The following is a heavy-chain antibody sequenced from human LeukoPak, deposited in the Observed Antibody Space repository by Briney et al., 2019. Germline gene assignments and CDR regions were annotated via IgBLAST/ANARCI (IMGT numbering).Heavy chain of an antibody. CDR2: ISYDGSNK. CDR1: GFTFSNYG. D-gene: IGHD1-26*01. J-gene: IGHJ4*02. Sequence: GRSLRLSCAASGFTFSNYGMHWVRQVPGKGLEWVAVISYDGSNKYYADSVKGRFTISRDNSKNTLYLQMNSLRAEDTAVYYCAKDQPRPRAQRELAWGQGTLVTVSS. V-gene: IGHV3-30*18. CDR3: AKDQPRPRAQRELA.